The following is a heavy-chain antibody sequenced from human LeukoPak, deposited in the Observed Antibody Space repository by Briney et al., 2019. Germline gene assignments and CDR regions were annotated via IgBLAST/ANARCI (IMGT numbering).Heavy chain of an antibody. V-gene: IGHV3-7*03. CDR3: AKDIGGGLFL. D-gene: IGHD2-21*01. CDR2: INGVGSEP. Sequence: PGGSLRLSCAASGLTFSNYWMGWVRQAPGKGLVWVANINGVGSEPYYGDSLKGRFTISRDNAKNSLYLQMNSLRAEDTALYYCAKDIGGGLFLWGQGTLVTVSS. CDR1: GLTFSNYW. J-gene: IGHJ4*02.